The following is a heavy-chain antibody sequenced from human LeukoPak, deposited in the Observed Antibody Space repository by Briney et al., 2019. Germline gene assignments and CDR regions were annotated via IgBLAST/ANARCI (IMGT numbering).Heavy chain of an antibody. V-gene: IGHV4-30-2*01. CDR1: GGSISSGGYY. CDR3: AREGTVGDFWSGYYVYYFDY. CDR2: IYHSGST. Sequence: PSETLSLTCTVSGGSISSGGYYWSWIRQPPGKGLEWIGYIYHSGSTYYNPSLKSRVTISVDRSKNQFSLKLSSVTAADTAVYYCAREGTVGDFWSGYYVYYFDYWGQGTLVTVSS. J-gene: IGHJ4*02. D-gene: IGHD3-3*01.